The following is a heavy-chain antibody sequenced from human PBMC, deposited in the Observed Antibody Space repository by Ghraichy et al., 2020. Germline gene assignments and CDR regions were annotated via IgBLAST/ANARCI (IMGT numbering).Heavy chain of an antibody. J-gene: IGHJ4*02. CDR2: IYRSGST. Sequence: SETLSLSCTVSGYFISSDYYWGWIRQPPGKGLEWIGSIYRSGSTYYNPSLKSRVTISVDTSKNQFSLRLSSVTAADTAVYYCARDFRFSKSWDPPFHYWGQGTLVTVSS. D-gene: IGHD1-26*01. V-gene: IGHV4-38-2*02. CDR1: GYFISSDYY. CDR3: ARDFRFSKSWDPPFHY.